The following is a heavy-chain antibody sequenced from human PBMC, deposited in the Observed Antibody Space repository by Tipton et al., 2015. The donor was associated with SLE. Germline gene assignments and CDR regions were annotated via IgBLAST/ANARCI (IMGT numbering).Heavy chain of an antibody. J-gene: IGHJ4*02. D-gene: IGHD2-2*01. CDR3: AREVVVVPAAFDY. V-gene: IGHV3-30-3*01. CDR2: ISYDGSNK. Sequence: SLRLSCAASGFTFSSYAMHWVRQAPGKGLEWVAVISYDGSNKYYADSVKGRFTISRDNSKNTLYLQMNSLRAEDTAVYYCAREVVVVPAAFDYWGQGTLVTVSS. CDR1: GFTFSSYA.